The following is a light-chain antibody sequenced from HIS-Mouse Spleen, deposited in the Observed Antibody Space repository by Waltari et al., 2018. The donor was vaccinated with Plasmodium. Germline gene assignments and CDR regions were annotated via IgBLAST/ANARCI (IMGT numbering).Light chain of an antibody. CDR1: SGSIASNY. CDR2: EDN. V-gene: IGLV6-57*04. Sequence: NFMLTQPHSVSESPGKTVTISCTRSSGSIASNYVQWYQQRPGSAPTTVIYEDNQRPSGVPDRVSGSIDSSSNSASHTSSGLKTEDEADYYCQSYDSSNQVFGGGTKLTVL. J-gene: IGLJ2*01. CDR3: QSYDSSNQV.